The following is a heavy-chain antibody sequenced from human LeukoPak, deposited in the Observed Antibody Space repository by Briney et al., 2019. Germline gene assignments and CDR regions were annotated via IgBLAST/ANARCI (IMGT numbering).Heavy chain of an antibody. J-gene: IGHJ4*02. D-gene: IGHD6-19*01. V-gene: IGHV3-21*01. CDR2: SSSSSSYI. Sequence: GGSLRLSCAASGFTFSSYNMNWVRQAPGRGLEWVSSSSSSSSYIYYADSLKGRFTISRDNAKNPLYLQMNSLRAEDTAVYYCARKSVAVAGPLDYWGQGTLVTVSS. CDR3: ARKSVAVAGPLDY. CDR1: GFTFSSYN.